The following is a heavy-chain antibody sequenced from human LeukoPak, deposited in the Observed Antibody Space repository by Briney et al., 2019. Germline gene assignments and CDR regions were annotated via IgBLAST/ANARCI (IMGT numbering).Heavy chain of an antibody. CDR2: IYYSGSS. J-gene: IGHJ4*02. V-gene: IGHV4-59*01. CDR3: AGADRHDYGGDY. D-gene: IGHD4-23*01. CDR1: GGSISSYY. Sequence: SETLSLTCTVSGGSISSYYWSWIRQPPGKGLEWIGFIYYSGSSYYNPSLKSRVTMSVDTSKNQFSLKLTSVTAADTAVYYCAGADRHDYGGDYWGQGTLVTVSS.